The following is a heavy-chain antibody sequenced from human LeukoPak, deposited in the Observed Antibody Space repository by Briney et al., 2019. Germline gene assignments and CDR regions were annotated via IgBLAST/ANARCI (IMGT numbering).Heavy chain of an antibody. CDR2: IRYDGSIK. D-gene: IGHD5-12*01. V-gene: IGHV3-30*02. J-gene: IGHJ4*02. Sequence: GSLRLSCAASGFTFSNYGMHWVRQAPGKGLEWVAFIRYDGSIKYHADSVRGRFTISRDNSKNTLYLQMNSLRAEDTAVYYCAKNLGGYTNFFDYWGQGTLVTVSS. CDR1: GFTFSNYG. CDR3: AKNLGGYTNFFDY.